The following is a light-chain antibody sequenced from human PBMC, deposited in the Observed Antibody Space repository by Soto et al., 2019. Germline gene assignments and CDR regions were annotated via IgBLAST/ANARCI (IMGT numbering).Light chain of an antibody. CDR1: QSISSY. J-gene: IGKJ5*01. CDR2: AAS. Sequence: DIHMTQSPSSLSASVGDRVTITCRASQSISSYLNWYQQKPGKAPKLLIYAASSLQSGVPSRFSGSGSGTDFTLTISSLQPEDFATYYCQQGYSTPQTFGQGTRLEIK. V-gene: IGKV1-39*01. CDR3: QQGYSTPQT.